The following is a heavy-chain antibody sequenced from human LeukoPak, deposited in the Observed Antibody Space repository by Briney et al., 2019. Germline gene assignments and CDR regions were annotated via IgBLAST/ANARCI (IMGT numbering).Heavy chain of an antibody. CDR3: ARGRNANLYTIFGVVKGNWFDP. CDR1: GGSFSGDY. D-gene: IGHD3-3*01. CDR2: INHSGST. V-gene: IGHV4-34*01. Sequence: PSETLSLTCAVYGGSFSGDYWSWIRQPPGKGLEWIGEINHSGSTNYNPSLKSRVTISVDTSKNQFSLKLSAVTAADTAVYYCARGRNANLYTIFGVVKGNWFDPWGQGTLVTVSS. J-gene: IGHJ5*02.